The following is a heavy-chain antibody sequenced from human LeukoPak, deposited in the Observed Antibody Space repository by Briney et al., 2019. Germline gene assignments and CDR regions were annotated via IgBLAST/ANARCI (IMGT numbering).Heavy chain of an antibody. CDR2: IYHSGST. CDR1: GGSISSGGYS. D-gene: IGHD2-15*01. CDR3: ARDHVSIGLPPQGDAFDI. J-gene: IGHJ3*02. Sequence: PSETLSLTCAVSGGSISSGGYSWSWIRQPPGKGLEWIGYIYHSGSTYYNPSLKSRVTISVDTSKNQFSLKLSSVTAADTAVYYCARDHVSIGLPPQGDAFDIWGQGTMVTVSS. V-gene: IGHV4-30-2*01.